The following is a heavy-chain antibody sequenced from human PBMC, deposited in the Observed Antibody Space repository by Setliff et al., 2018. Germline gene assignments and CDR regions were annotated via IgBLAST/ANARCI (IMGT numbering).Heavy chain of an antibody. V-gene: IGHV4-39*07. J-gene: IGHJ4*02. D-gene: IGHD6-19*01. Sequence: SETLSLTCTVSGDSVSSASFYWGWMRQAPGRGLEWIGSFYYTGSTHYNPSLKSRVTISRDTSRNQFSLKLISVTAADTAVDYCARNFLGWLARFWGRGTLVTVSS. CDR1: GDSVSSASFY. CDR3: ARNFLGWLARF. CDR2: FYYTGST.